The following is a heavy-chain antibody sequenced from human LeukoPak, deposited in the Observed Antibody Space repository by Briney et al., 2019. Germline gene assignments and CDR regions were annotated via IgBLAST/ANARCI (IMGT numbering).Heavy chain of an antibody. CDR3: ASATLRCSGGSCYEMDV. D-gene: IGHD2-15*01. J-gene: IGHJ6*04. CDR2: IIPIFGTA. Sequence: ASVKVSCKASGGTFSSYAISWVRQAPGQGLEWMGGIIPIFGTANYAQKFQGRVTITADESTSTAYMELSSLRSEDTAVYYCASATLRCSGGSCYEMDVWGKGATVTVSS. V-gene: IGHV1-69*13. CDR1: GGTFSSYA.